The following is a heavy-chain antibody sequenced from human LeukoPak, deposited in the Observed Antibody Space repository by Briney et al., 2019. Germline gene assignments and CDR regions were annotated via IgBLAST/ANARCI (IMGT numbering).Heavy chain of an antibody. CDR1: GFTFPNYA. J-gene: IGHJ4*02. Sequence: PGGSLRLSCVGSGFTFPNYAIHWARQAPGKGLEWLSLISFDGFNVHYADSVKDRFTISRDNSNNIVYLQMNSLTIEDTAVYYCARDQSMDYWGQGVLVAVSS. CDR3: ARDQSMDY. V-gene: IGHV3-30-3*01. CDR2: ISFDGFNV. D-gene: IGHD6-6*01.